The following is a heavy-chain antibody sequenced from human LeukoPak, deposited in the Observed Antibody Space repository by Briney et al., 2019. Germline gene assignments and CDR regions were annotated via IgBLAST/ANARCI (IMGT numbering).Heavy chain of an antibody. J-gene: IGHJ5*02. CDR2: FFSGGDT. V-gene: IGHV4-39*01. D-gene: IGHD2-2*01. CDR1: CGSMDSSRYY. Sequence: SETLSLTCTVSCGSMDSSRYYWGWARQAPGRGLEWIRSFFSGGDTYYAAALKSRATISVDTSKKQVSLKLSSVTAADTGVYYCARINIVVLPDRLERGDYFDPWGEGTLVTVSS. CDR3: ARINIVVLPDRLERGDYFDP.